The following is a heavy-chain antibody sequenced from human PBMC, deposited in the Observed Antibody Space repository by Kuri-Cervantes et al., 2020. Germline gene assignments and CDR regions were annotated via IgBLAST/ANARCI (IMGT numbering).Heavy chain of an antibody. D-gene: IGHD6-19*01. V-gene: IGHV3-11*01. Sequence: GESLKISCAASGFTFSDYYMSCNSCGSSIYYADSVKGRFTISRDNAKNSLYLQMNSLRAEDTAVYYCARVQQWLGYAFDIWGQGTMVTVSS. J-gene: IGHJ3*02. CDR3: ARVQQWLGYAFDI. CDR2: NSCGSSI. CDR1: GFTFSDYY.